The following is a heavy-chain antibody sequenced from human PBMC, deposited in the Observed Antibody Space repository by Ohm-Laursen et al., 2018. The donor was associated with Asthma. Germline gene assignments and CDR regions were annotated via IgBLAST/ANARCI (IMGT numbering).Heavy chain of an antibody. CDR1: GYTFTSYY. D-gene: IGHD4-23*01. V-gene: IGHV1-46*03. Sequence: SVKVSCKASGYTFTSYYMHWVRQAPGQGLEWMGIINPSGGSTSYAQKFQGRVTMTRDTSTSTVYMELSSLRSEDTAVYYCARDSVGGGYYYYGMDVWGQGTTVTVSS. CDR3: ARDSVGGGYYYYGMDV. CDR2: INPSGGST. J-gene: IGHJ6*02.